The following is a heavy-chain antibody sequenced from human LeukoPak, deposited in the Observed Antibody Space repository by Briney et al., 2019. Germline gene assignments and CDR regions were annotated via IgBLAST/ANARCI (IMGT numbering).Heavy chain of an antibody. V-gene: IGHV3-48*03. CDR1: GFTFSSYE. Sequence: GSLRLSCAASGFTFSSYEMNWVRQAPGKGLEWVSYISSSGSTIYYADSVKGRFTISRDNSKNTLYLQMNSLRAEDTAVYYCAKFETTGSYSLPLFDYWGQGTLVTVSS. CDR3: AKFETTGSYSLPLFDY. J-gene: IGHJ4*02. CDR2: ISSSGSTI. D-gene: IGHD1-26*01.